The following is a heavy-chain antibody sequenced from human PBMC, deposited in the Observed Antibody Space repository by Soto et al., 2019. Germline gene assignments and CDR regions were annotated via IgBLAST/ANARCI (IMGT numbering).Heavy chain of an antibody. D-gene: IGHD6-19*01. J-gene: IGHJ5*02. V-gene: IGHV2-5*02. Sequence: QITLKESGPTLVKPTETLTLTCTFSGFSLSSGVGVGWVRQPPGKALEWLAVIYWDNDKRSSPSLKSRLTITKDTSKNQVFLTMTNMDPVDTATYCSYRHWLARGRGWFDPWGPGTLVTVSS. CDR3: SYRHWLARGRGWFDP. CDR1: GFSLSSGVG. CDR2: IYWDNDK.